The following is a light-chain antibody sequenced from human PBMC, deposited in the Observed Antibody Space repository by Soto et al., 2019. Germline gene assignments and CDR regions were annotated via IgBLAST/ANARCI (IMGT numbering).Light chain of an antibody. CDR1: QSISNW. J-gene: IGKJ2*01. V-gene: IGKV1-5*03. CDR2: KAS. CDR3: QQYDSYPYT. Sequence: DIQMTQSPSTLSTSVGDRVTITCRASQSISNWLAWYQQKPGQVPKLLISKASSLESGVPSRFSGSGSGTEFTLTISSLQPDDFATYYCQQYDSYPYTFGQGTKLQIK.